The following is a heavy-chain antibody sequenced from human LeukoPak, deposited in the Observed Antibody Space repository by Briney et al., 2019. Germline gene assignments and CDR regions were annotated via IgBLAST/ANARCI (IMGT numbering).Heavy chain of an antibody. CDR2: ISSSSYI. CDR1: GFTFSSYS. D-gene: IGHD4-17*01. V-gene: IGHV3-21*01. Sequence: PGGSLRLSCAASGFTFSSYSMNWVRQAPGKGLEWVSSISSSSYIYYADSVKGRFTISRDNAKNSLYLQMNSLRAEDTAVYYCAREGTYGDYGIYYYYMDAWGKGTTVTVSS. CDR3: AREGTYGDYGIYYYYMDA. J-gene: IGHJ6*03.